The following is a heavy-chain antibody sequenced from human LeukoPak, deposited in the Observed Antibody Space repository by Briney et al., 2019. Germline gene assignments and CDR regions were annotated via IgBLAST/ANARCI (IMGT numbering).Heavy chain of an antibody. D-gene: IGHD3-16*01. Sequence: PGGSLRLSCAASGFSFSAYAMSWVRQAPGKGLEWVSVISGSGASTYYADSVKGRFTISRDNSKNTVYLQMNSLRAEDTAVYYCAKRGGAGRSAFDIWGQGTMVTVSS. CDR2: ISGSGAST. CDR1: GFSFSAYA. J-gene: IGHJ3*02. V-gene: IGHV3-23*01. CDR3: AKRGGAGRSAFDI.